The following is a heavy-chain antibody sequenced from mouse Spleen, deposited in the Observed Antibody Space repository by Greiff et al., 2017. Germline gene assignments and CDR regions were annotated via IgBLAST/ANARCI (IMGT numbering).Heavy chain of an antibody. J-gene: IGHJ2*01. Sequence: EVKLQESGAELVRSGASVKLSCTASGFNIKDYYMHWVKQRPEQGLEWIGWIDPENGDTEYAPKFQGKATMTADTSSNTAYLQLSSLTSEDTAVYYCTSYYRYDDYFDYWGQGTTLTVSS. D-gene: IGHD2-14*01. CDR3: TSYYRYDDYFDY. CDR1: GFNIKDYY. V-gene: IGHV14-4*02. CDR2: IDPENGDT.